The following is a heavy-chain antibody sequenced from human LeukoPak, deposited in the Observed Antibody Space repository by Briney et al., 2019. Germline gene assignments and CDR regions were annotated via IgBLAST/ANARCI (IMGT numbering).Heavy chain of an antibody. J-gene: IGHJ4*02. CDR1: GLTFSSYA. D-gene: IGHD3-3*01. V-gene: IGHV3-23*01. CDR3: ARGPSYYTNFDY. Sequence: GGSLRLSCAASGLTFSSYAMSWVRQAPGKGLEWVSAISGSGGSTYYADSVKGRFTISRDNSKNTLYLQMNSLRAEDTAVYYCARGPSYYTNFDYWGQGTLVTVSS. CDR2: ISGSGGST.